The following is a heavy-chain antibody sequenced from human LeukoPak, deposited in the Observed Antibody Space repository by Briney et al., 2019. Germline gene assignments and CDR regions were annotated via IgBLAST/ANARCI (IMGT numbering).Heavy chain of an antibody. CDR2: IYYSGST. CDR3: ARVTPDDDSSVYWGD. V-gene: IGHV4-59*01. J-gene: IGHJ4*02. CDR1: GGSISSYY. D-gene: IGHD3-22*01. Sequence: SETLSLTCTVSGGSISSYYWSWIRQPPGKGLEWIGYIYYSGSTNYNPSLKSRVTISVDTSKNQFSLKLSSVTAADTAVYYCARVTPDDDSSVYWGDGGREPLVPVSS.